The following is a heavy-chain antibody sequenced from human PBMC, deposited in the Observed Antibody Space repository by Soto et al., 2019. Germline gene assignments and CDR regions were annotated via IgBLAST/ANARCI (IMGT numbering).Heavy chain of an antibody. CDR2: IIPMFDTT. CDR1: GGTFSSDS. D-gene: IGHD2-15*01. Sequence: QVQLVQSGAEVKKPGSSVKVSCKASGGTFSSDSFSWVRQAPGQGLEWMGGIIPMFDTTIYAQKFQDRVTITANESTSTAYMQLISLRSGDTAVYYCARSGGLDRDFNYWGQGSLVNFSS. J-gene: IGHJ4*02. CDR3: ARSGGLDRDFNY. V-gene: IGHV1-69*12.